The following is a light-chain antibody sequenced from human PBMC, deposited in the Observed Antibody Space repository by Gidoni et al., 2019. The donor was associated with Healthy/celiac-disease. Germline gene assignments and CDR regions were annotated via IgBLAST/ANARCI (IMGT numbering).Light chain of an antibody. V-gene: IGKV4-1*01. CDR3: QQYYSTPT. CDR1: QSVLYSSNNKNY. J-gene: IGKJ5*01. Sequence: DIVMTPSPDSLAVSLGERATINCKSSQSVLYSSNNKNYLAWYQQKPGQPPKLLIYWASTRESGVPDRFSGSGCGTDFTLTIRSLQDEDVAVYYCQQYYSTPTFGQGTRLEIK. CDR2: WAS.